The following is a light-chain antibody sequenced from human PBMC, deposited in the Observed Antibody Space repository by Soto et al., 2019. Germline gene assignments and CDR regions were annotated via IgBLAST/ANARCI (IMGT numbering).Light chain of an antibody. V-gene: IGKV1-39*01. J-gene: IGKJ2*01. Sequence: DLQMTQSPSSLSASVGDRVTITCRASQSIISYLNWYQQKPGKAPKLLIYAASNLQSGVPSRFSGSGYGTDFTLTISSLQPEDFATYYCQQSYSTPLYTFGQGTQLEIK. CDR2: AAS. CDR1: QSIISY. CDR3: QQSYSTPLYT.